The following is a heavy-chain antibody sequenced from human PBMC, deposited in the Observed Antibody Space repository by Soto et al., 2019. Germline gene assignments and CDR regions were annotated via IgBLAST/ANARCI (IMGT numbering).Heavy chain of an antibody. J-gene: IGHJ3*02. Sequence: DVQLVESGGGLVQPGGSLRLSCAVSGFTVSSDYMSWVRQAPAKGLEWVSAIYSGGDTYYADSMKGRFTMSRDNSKNTLSLHMSSLRAEDTAVYYCARENTGWPDALVMWGQGTMVTVSS. D-gene: IGHD6-19*01. CDR3: ARENTGWPDALVM. CDR2: IYSGGDT. V-gene: IGHV3-66*01. CDR1: GFTVSSDY.